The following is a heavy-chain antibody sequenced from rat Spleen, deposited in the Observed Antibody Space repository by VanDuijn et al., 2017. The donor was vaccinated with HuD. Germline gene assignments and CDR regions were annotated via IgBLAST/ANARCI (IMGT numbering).Heavy chain of an antibody. D-gene: IGHD5-1*01. V-gene: IGHV2-45*01. Sequence: QVQLKESGPGLVQPSETLSLTCTVSGFSLTSYNVHWVRQPPGKGLEWMGVMWSGGSTDYNSALKSRLSISRDTSKNQVFLKMNSLQSEDTTTYYCARDNWAFDYWGQGVMVTVSS. CDR1: GFSLTSYN. J-gene: IGHJ2*01. CDR2: MWSGGST. CDR3: ARDNWAFDY.